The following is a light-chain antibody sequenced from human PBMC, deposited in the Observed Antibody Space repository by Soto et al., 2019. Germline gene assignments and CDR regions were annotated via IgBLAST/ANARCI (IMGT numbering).Light chain of an antibody. Sequence: ENVLTQSPGTLSLSPGERATLSCRASQSVSSSYVAWYQHKPGQAPRLLIYGASTRATGISARFSGSGSGTEFTLTISSLQSEDFAVYYCQQYEKWPPSITFGQGTRLEI. V-gene: IGKV3-15*01. CDR3: QQYEKWPPSIT. J-gene: IGKJ5*01. CDR1: QSVSSS. CDR2: GAS.